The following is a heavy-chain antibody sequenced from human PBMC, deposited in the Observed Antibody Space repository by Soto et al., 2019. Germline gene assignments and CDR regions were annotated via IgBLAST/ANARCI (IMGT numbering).Heavy chain of an antibody. D-gene: IGHD3-16*01. V-gene: IGHV3-23*01. CDR3: SANDHDDHTNFDQ. CDR2: ISGSGGST. CDR1: GFTFASYA. Sequence: PGGSLRLSCAASGFTFASYAMTWVRQAPGKGLEWVSTISGSGGSTDYADSVKGRFTISRDDSKNTAYLQMNSLKTEDTAVYYCSANDHDDHTNFDQWGQGTVVTVS. J-gene: IGHJ4*02.